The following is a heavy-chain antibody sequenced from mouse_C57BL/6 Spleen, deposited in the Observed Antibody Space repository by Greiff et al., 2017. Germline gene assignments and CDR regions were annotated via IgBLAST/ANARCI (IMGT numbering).Heavy chain of an antibody. D-gene: IGHD2-4*01. J-gene: IGHJ4*01. CDR2: IDPSDSET. CDR1: GYTFTSYW. Sequence: QVQLQQPGAELVRPGSSVKLSCKASGYTFTSYWMHWVKQRPIQGLEWIGNIDPSDSETHYNQKFKDKATLTVDKSSSTAYMQLSNLTSEDSAVYYCARGDYDGMDYWGQGTSVTVSS. V-gene: IGHV1-52*01. CDR3: ARGDYDGMDY.